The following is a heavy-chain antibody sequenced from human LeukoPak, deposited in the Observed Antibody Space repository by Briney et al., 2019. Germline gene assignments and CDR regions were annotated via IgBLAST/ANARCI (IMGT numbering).Heavy chain of an antibody. J-gene: IGHJ4*02. CDR2: ISGSGDST. D-gene: IGHD3-10*01. Sequence: GGPPRLSCAASGFTFSSYAMAWVRQAPGKGLEWVSSISGSGDSTYYAASVKGRFTISRDNSKDTLYLQMNSLRAEDTAVYYCAKVLDYYGSGSFDYWGQGALVTVSS. V-gene: IGHV3-23*01. CDR3: AKVLDYYGSGSFDY. CDR1: GFTFSSYA.